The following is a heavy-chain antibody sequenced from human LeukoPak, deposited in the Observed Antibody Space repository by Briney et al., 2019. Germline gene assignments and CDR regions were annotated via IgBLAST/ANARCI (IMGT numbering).Heavy chain of an antibody. CDR1: GASISSYY. CDR2: IYYSGST. CDR3: ARLDSSLDAFDI. D-gene: IGHD2-2*01. Sequence: SETLSLTCAVSGASISSYYWSWIRQPPGKGLEWIGYIYYSGSTKYNPSLKSRVTISVDPSKNQFSLKLSSVTAADTAVYYCARLDSSLDAFDIWGQGTMVTVSS. J-gene: IGHJ3*02. V-gene: IGHV4-59*08.